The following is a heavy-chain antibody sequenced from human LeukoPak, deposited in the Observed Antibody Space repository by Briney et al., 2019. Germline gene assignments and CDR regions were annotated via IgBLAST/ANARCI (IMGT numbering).Heavy chain of an antibody. CDR3: ARPVYCSDTTCQGPFDY. V-gene: IGHV4-34*01. D-gene: IGHD2-2*01. Sequence: SETLSLTCAVYGGSFSGCYWSWIRQSPGKGLEWIGEIDRRGSTNYNPSLKSRVTISIDTSKNQFSLKLSSVTAADTAVYYCARPVYCSDTTCQGPFDYWGQGTLATVS. CDR1: GGSFSGCY. CDR2: IDRRGST. J-gene: IGHJ4*02.